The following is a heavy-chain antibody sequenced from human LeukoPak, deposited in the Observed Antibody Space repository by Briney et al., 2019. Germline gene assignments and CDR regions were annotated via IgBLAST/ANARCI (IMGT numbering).Heavy chain of an antibody. V-gene: IGHV1-3*01. J-gene: IGHJ5*02. CDR2: ISPDNGNT. CDR1: GYTFTNYA. D-gene: IGHD3-10*01. Sequence: GASVKVSCKASGYTFTNYALHWVRQAPGQRLEWMGWISPDNGNTKYSQKFQGRVSITRDTSASTAYMELSSLRSEDTAVYYCTIRGVTACLDPWGQGTLVTVSS. CDR3: TIRGVTACLDP.